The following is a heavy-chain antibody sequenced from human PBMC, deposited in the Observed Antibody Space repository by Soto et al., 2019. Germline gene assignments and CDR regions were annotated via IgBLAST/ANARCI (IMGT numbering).Heavy chain of an antibody. CDR3: ARGPIYGSGSYYVYFDY. Sequence: GASVKVSCKASGYTFTSYAIHWVRQAPGQRLEWMGWINAGNGNTKYSQKFQGRVTITRDTSASTAYMELSSLRSEDTAVYYCARGPIYGSGSYYVYFDYWGQGTLVTVSS. D-gene: IGHD3-10*01. V-gene: IGHV1-3*01. CDR1: GYTFTSYA. CDR2: INAGNGNT. J-gene: IGHJ4*02.